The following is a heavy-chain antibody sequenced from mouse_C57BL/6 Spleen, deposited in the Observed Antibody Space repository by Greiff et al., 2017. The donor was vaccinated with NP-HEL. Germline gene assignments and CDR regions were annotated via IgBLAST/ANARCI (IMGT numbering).Heavy chain of an antibody. CDR2: IYPGDGDT. V-gene: IGHV1-80*01. D-gene: IGHD1-1*01. CDR1: GYAFSSYW. CDR3: AREADYYGSSYGFAY. Sequence: VQLQQSGAELVKPGASVKISCKASGYAFSSYWMNWVKQRPGKGLEWIGQIYPGDGDTNYNGKFKGKATLTADKSSSTAYMQLSSLTSEDSAVYFCAREADYYGSSYGFAYWGQGTLFTVSA. J-gene: IGHJ3*01.